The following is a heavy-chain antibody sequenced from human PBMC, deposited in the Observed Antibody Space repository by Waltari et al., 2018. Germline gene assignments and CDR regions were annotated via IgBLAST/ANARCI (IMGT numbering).Heavy chain of an antibody. J-gene: IGHJ3*02. CDR3: ASALYYDFWSGRDAFDI. V-gene: IGHV4-34*01. D-gene: IGHD3-3*01. Sequence: QVQLQQWGAGLLKPSETLSLTCAVYGGSFSGYYWSWIRQPPGKGLEWIGEINQSGSTNYNPSLNSRVTISVDTSKNQFSLKLSSVTAADTAVYYCASALYYDFWSGRDAFDIWGQGTMVTVSS. CDR1: GGSFSGYY. CDR2: INQSGST.